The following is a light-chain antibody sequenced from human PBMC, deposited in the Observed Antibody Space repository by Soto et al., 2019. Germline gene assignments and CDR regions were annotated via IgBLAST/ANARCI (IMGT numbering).Light chain of an antibody. J-gene: IGLJ2*01. Sequence: QSSLTQPASVSGSPGQSITISCTGISSDIGGYNYVSWYQQHPGKAPKLVIYDVSIRPSGVSNRFSGSKSGNTASLTISGLQAEDEGDYYCSSYISTYSLFGGGTKLTVL. CDR2: DVS. CDR3: SSYISTYSL. CDR1: SSDIGGYNY. V-gene: IGLV2-14*01.